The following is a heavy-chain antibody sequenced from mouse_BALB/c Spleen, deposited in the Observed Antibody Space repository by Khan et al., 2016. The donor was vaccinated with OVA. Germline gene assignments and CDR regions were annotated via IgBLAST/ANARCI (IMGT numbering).Heavy chain of an antibody. V-gene: IGHV1S81*02. CDR2: INPSNGGT. Sequence: QVQLQQSGAELVKPGASVRLSCKASGYTFTSYYLYWVKQRPGHGLEWIGDINPSNGGTNFNENFKTKATLTVDKTSITAYMQLSSLTSEASSVYYCTRSGYGAFAYWGQGTLVTVSA. CDR3: TRSGYGAFAY. D-gene: IGHD1-1*02. J-gene: IGHJ3*01. CDR1: GYTFTSYY.